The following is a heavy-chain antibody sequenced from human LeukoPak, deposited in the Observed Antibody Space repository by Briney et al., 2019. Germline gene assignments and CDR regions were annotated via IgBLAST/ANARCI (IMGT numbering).Heavy chain of an antibody. CDR3: AREHCSSTSCYYKKEDWFDP. V-gene: IGHV1-69*13. J-gene: IGHJ5*02. Sequence: SVKVSCKASGGTFSSYAISWVRQAPGQGLEWMGGIIPIFGTANYAQKFQGRVTITADESTSTAYMELSSLRSEDTAVYYCAREHCSSTSCYYKKEDWFDPWGQGTLVTVSS. D-gene: IGHD2-2*01. CDR1: GGTFSSYA. CDR2: IIPIFGTA.